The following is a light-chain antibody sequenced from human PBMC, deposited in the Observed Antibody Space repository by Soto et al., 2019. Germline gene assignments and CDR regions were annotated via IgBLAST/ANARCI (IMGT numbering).Light chain of an antibody. J-gene: IGKJ3*01. CDR2: DAS. V-gene: IGKV1-33*01. CDR1: QDISNF. CDR3: QQYDSLPFT. Sequence: DIQMTQSPSSLSASVGDSVAITCRASQDISNFLNWYQQTPGKAPKLLTYDASDLETGVPSRFSGSGSGTDFTFTISNVQPEDTATYYCQQYDSLPFTFGPGTKVDIK.